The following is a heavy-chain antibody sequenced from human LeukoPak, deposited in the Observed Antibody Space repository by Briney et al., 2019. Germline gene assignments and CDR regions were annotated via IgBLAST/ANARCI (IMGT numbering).Heavy chain of an antibody. CDR2: IYYSGST. CDR3: ARGVAVAAEIRSFDP. Sequence: PSETLSLTCTVSGGSISSYYWSWIRQPPGKGLEWIGYIYYSGSTNCNPSLKSRVTISVDTSKNQFSLKLSSVTAADTAVYYCARGVAVAAEIRSFDPWGQGTLVTVSS. V-gene: IGHV4-59*01. D-gene: IGHD6-19*01. CDR1: GGSISSYY. J-gene: IGHJ5*02.